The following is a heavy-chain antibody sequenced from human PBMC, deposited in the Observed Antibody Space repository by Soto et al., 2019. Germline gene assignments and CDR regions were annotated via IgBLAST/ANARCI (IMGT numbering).Heavy chain of an antibody. CDR1: GFTFSSYG. CDR2: ISYDGSNK. CDR3: AKIGAGSYDGDWYFDL. V-gene: IGHV3-30*18. J-gene: IGHJ2*01. Sequence: QVQLVESGGGVVQPGRSLRLSCAASGFTFSSYGMHWVRQAPGKGLEWVAVISYDGSNKYYADSVKGRFTISRDNSKNTLYLQMNSLRADDTAVYYCAKIGAGSYDGDWYFDLWGRCTLVTVSS. D-gene: IGHD1-26*01.